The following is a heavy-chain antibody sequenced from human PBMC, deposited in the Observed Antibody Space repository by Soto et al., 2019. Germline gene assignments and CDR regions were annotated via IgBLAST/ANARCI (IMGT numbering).Heavy chain of an antibody. CDR1: GGSIDTYY. J-gene: IGHJ6*02. CDR2: IYYSGST. D-gene: IGHD3-22*01. Sequence: SETLSLTCTVSGGSIDTYYWSWIRQPPGKGLQWIGYIYYSGSTTYSPSLKSRVTISVDRSKNQFSLTLNTVTAADTAVYYCARGPTSNYDTSGYYSYDFYGMDVWGQGTTVTVSS. V-gene: IGHV4-59*12. CDR3: ARGPTSNYDTSGYYSYDFYGMDV.